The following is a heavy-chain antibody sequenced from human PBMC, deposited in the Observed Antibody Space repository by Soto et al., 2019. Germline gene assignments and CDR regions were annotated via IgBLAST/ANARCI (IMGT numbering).Heavy chain of an antibody. CDR2: ISANNGNT. J-gene: IGHJ4*02. Sequence: QAQLVQSGAEVKKPGASVKVSCKASDYSLTTYGISWVRQAPGQGLEWMGWISANNGNTDYAQKLRGRVTMTTDTSTNTAYMELRSLRSDDTAVYYCASWAGRADDFGGPFDYCGQGTLVTVSS. CDR1: DYSLTTYG. CDR3: ASWAGRADDFGGPFDY. V-gene: IGHV1-18*01. D-gene: IGHD4-17*01.